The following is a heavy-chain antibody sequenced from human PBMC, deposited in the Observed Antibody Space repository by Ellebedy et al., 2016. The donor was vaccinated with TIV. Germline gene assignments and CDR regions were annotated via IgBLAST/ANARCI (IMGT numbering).Heavy chain of an antibody. D-gene: IGHD2-21*02. CDR2: ITRSGRGT. CDR1: GFSFSNFW. J-gene: IGHJ4*02. Sequence: PGGSLRLSCAAWGFSFSNFWMSWVRQAPGKGLEWVSTITRSGRGTYYADSVRGRFTISRDNSRNTLYLQMNSLRAEDTAVFYCARNPYCGGDCYALGYWGQGTLVTVSS. CDR3: ARNPYCGGDCYALGY. V-gene: IGHV3-23*01.